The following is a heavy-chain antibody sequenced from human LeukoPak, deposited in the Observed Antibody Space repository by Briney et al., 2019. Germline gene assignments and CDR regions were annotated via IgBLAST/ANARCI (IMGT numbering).Heavy chain of an antibody. J-gene: IGHJ4*02. Sequence: GASVKVSCKASGYTFTSYGISWVRQAPGQGLEWMGGISAYNGNTNYAQNLQGRVTMTTDTSTSTAYMEVRSLRSDDTAMYYCARGRDSSGYYYQAVYYWGQGTLVTVSS. CDR2: ISAYNGNT. CDR1: GYTFTSYG. V-gene: IGHV1-18*04. D-gene: IGHD3-22*01. CDR3: ARGRDSSGYYYQAVYY.